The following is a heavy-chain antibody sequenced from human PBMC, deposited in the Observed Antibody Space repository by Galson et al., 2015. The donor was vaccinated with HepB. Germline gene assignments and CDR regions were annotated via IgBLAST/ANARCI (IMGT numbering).Heavy chain of an antibody. CDR3: ARGALVVAVGATQNNWFDP. CDR1: GYTFSSYS. J-gene: IGHJ5*02. CDR2: ISPHNRNT. V-gene: IGHV1-18*01. D-gene: IGHD2-15*01. Sequence: SVMVSCKASGYTFSSYSITWVRQAPGQGLEWVGWISPHNRNTNYAQNFEGRVTMTTDTSTSTAYMELRSLRSDDTAVYYCARGALVVAVGATQNNWFDPWGRGTLVTVSS.